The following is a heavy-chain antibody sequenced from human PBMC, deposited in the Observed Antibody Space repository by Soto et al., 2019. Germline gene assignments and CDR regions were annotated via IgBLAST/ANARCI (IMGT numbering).Heavy chain of an antibody. CDR2: IYYSGST. Sequence: SETLSLTCTVSGGSISSYYWSWIRQPPGEGLECIGFIYYSGSTNYNPSLKSRVTISVDTSKNQFSLKLSFVTAADTAVYYCATSNWFDPWGQGTLVTVSS. CDR1: GGSISSYY. V-gene: IGHV4-59*08. J-gene: IGHJ5*02. CDR3: ATSNWFDP.